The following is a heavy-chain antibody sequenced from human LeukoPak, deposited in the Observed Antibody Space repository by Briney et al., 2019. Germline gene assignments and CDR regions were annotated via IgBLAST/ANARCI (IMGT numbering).Heavy chain of an antibody. Sequence: GGSLRLSCAASGFTFSTCSMNWVRQAPGKGLEWVSYISSSGVTIYYADSVKGRLTISRDNAKNSLYLQMNSLRAEDTAVYYCAELGITMIGGVWGKGTTVTICS. V-gene: IGHV3-48*01. CDR3: AELGITMIGGV. CDR2: ISSSGVTI. J-gene: IGHJ6*04. CDR1: GFTFSTCS. D-gene: IGHD3-10*02.